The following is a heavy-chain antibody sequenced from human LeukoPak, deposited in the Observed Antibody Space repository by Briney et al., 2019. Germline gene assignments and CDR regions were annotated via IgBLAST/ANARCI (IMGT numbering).Heavy chain of an antibody. CDR1: GFTFSSYS. Sequence: GGSLRLSCAASGFTFSSYSMNWVRQAPGKGLEWVSYISSSSSTIYYADSVKGRFTISRDNSKNTLYLQMNSLRAEDTAVYYCASGYVFFDYWGQGTLVTVSS. D-gene: IGHD3-16*01. J-gene: IGHJ4*02. CDR3: ASGYVFFDY. V-gene: IGHV3-48*01. CDR2: ISSSSSTI.